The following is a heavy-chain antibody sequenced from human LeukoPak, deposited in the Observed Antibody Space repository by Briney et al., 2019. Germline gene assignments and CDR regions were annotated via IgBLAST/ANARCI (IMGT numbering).Heavy chain of an antibody. D-gene: IGHD2-2*01. J-gene: IGHJ3*02. Sequence: ASVKVSCKASGGTFISYAISWVRQAPGQGLEWMGGIIPIFGTANYAQKFQGRVTITADESTSTAYMELSSLRSEDTAVYYCARGALAVCSSCHKNAFDIWGQGTMVTVSS. CDR1: GGTFISYA. CDR3: ARGALAVCSSCHKNAFDI. V-gene: IGHV1-69*13. CDR2: IIPIFGTA.